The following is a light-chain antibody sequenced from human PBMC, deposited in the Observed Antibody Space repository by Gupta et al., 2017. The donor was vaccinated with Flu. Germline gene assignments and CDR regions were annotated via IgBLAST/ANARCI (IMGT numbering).Light chain of an antibody. CDR2: KAS. CDR3: QQYKSYPLT. Sequence: DIQMTQSPSTLSASVGDRVTITCRASQSFSNWLAWYQQKPGKAPRLLIYKASNLESGVPSRFSASGSGTEFTLTISSLQPDDFATYYCQQYKSYPLTFGGGTKVEIK. J-gene: IGKJ4*01. CDR1: QSFSNW. V-gene: IGKV1-5*03.